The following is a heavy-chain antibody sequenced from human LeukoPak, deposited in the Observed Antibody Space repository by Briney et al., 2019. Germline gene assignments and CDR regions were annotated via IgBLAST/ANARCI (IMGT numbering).Heavy chain of an antibody. CDR1: GFTFSSYE. V-gene: IGHV3-48*03. Sequence: GGSLRLSCAASGFTFSSYEMNWVRQAPGKGLEWVSYISSSGSTIYYADSVKGRFTISRDNSKNTLYLQMNSLRAEDTAVYYCANACIAAALDWGQGTLVTVSS. CDR3: ANACIAAALD. J-gene: IGHJ4*02. CDR2: ISSSGSTI. D-gene: IGHD6-13*01.